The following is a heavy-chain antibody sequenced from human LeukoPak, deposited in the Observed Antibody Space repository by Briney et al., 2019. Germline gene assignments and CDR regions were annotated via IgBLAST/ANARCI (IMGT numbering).Heavy chain of an antibody. V-gene: IGHV4-59*01. CDR1: GGSMSSYY. CDR3: ARVFHDSSGYPFDY. D-gene: IGHD3-22*01. CDR2: TYYSGNT. J-gene: IGHJ4*02. Sequence: PSETLSFTCTVSGGSMSSYYWSWIRQPPGKGLEWIGYTYYSGNTNCNPSLKSRVTISVDTSKNQFSLKVISVTAADTAVYYCARVFHDSSGYPFDYWGQGTLVTVSS.